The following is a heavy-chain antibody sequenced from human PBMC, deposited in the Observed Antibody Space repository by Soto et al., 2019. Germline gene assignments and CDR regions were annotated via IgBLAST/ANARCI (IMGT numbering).Heavy chain of an antibody. Sequence: GSLRLSCAASGFTFSSYAMSWVRQAPGKGLEWVSAISGSGGSTHYADSVKGRFTISRDNSKNTLYLQMNSLRAEDTALYYCASGYYDSSGYYESNWYFDLWGRGTLVTVSS. D-gene: IGHD3-22*01. CDR1: GFTFSSYA. CDR2: ISGSGGST. J-gene: IGHJ2*01. CDR3: ASGYYDSSGYYESNWYFDL. V-gene: IGHV3-23*01.